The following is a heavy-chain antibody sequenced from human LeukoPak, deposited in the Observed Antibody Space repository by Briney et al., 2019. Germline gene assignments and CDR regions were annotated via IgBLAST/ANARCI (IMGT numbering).Heavy chain of an antibody. CDR3: TKSDGYGLIRI. Sequence: PSETLSLTCSVSGDSIIGYYWGWIRQPPGKGLEWIGIIYYTGNTYYNSSLKSRVTISLDTSKNQFSLRVISMTAADTAAYYCTKSDGYGLIRICGRGTMVTVSS. D-gene: IGHD3-10*01. CDR2: IYYTGNT. J-gene: IGHJ3*02. CDR1: GDSIIGYY. V-gene: IGHV4-39*07.